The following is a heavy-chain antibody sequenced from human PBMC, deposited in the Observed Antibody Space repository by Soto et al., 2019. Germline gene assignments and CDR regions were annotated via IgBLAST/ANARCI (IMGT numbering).Heavy chain of an antibody. Sequence: ASAKVSSMVSGYSLTNLSMHWVRQAPGNGLERMGGFDPEDGETIYAQKFQGRVTMTEDTSTDTAYMELSSLRSEDTAVYYCATSAPYYYDSSGYMNAFDIWGQGTMVT. V-gene: IGHV1-24*01. CDR1: GYSLTNLS. CDR3: ATSAPYYYDSSGYMNAFDI. D-gene: IGHD3-22*01. CDR2: FDPEDGET. J-gene: IGHJ3*02.